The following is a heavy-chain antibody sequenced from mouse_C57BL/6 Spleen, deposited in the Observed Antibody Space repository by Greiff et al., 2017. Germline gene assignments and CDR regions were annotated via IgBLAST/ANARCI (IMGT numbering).Heavy chain of an antibody. Sequence: VQLQQSGTELVKPGASVKLSCTASGYNITGDCMHWVKQRPEQGLEWIGYINPSNGGTDYNEKFKSKATLTVDTSSNTAYMQLSRLTSEDAAVYYCARNYASSFDGWGTGTTLT. J-gene: IGHJ2*01. CDR3: ARNYASSFDG. CDR1: GYNITGDC. D-gene: IGHD1-1*01. V-gene: IGHV1-53*01. CDR2: INPSNGGT.